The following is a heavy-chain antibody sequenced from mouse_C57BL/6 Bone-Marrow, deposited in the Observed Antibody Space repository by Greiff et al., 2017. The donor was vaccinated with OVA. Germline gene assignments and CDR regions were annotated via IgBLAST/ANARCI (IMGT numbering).Heavy chain of an antibody. J-gene: IGHJ3*01. CDR3: ARRGLLAWFAY. V-gene: IGHV1-64*01. CDR1: GYTFTSYW. Sequence: VQLQQSGAELVKPGASVKLSCKASGYTFTSYWMHWVKQRPGQGLEWIGMIHPNSGSTNYNEKFKSKATLTVDKSSSTAYMQLSSLTSEDSAVYYCARRGLLAWFAYWGQGTLVTVSA. CDR2: IHPNSGST. D-gene: IGHD3-3*01.